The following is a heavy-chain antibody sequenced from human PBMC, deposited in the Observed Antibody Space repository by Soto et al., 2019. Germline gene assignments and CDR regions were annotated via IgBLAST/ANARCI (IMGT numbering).Heavy chain of an antibody. CDR2: IIPLFGRA. V-gene: IGHV1-69*01. CDR3: ASKVRYVDWVFDS. J-gene: IGHJ4*02. D-gene: IGHD3-9*01. CDR1: GGTFTNSA. Sequence: QVQLVQSGAEVKKPGSSVKVSCKASGGTFTNSAVVWVRQTPAQGLEWMGGIIPLFGRANYAQKFQGRVTITADESTTTTYLEVSSLRSEDTAVYYCASKVRYVDWVFDSWGQGTLVTVSS.